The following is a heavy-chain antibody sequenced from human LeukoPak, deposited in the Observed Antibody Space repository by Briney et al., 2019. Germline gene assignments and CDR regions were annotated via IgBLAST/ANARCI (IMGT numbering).Heavy chain of an antibody. V-gene: IGHV1-69*05. CDR3: ARELGGNGFQH. Sequence: SVKVSCKASGGTFSIYAISWVPQAPGQGLEWMGRIIPIFGTANYAQKFQGRVTITTDESTSTAYMELSSLRSEDTAVYYCARELGGNGFQHWGQGTLVTVSS. D-gene: IGHD4-23*01. CDR2: IIPIFGTA. CDR1: GGTFSIYA. J-gene: IGHJ1*01.